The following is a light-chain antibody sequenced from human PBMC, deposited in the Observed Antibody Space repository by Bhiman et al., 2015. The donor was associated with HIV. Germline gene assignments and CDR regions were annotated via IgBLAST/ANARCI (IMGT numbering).Light chain of an antibody. V-gene: IGLV2-14*01. CDR2: DVS. CDR3: SSYTTRSAVV. Sequence: QSALTQPASVSGSPEQSITISCIGTSSDIVAYNYVSWYQQHPGKAPKVIIYDVSNRPSGVSDRFSGSKSGNTASLTISGLQAEDEAHYYCSSYTTRSAVVFGGGTTLTVL. J-gene: IGLJ3*02. CDR1: SSDIVAYNY.